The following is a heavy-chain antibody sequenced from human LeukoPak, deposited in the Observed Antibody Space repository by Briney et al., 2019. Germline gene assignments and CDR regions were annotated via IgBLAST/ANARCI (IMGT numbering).Heavy chain of an antibody. CDR3: ARHLGYCSGGSCFYAIFDY. Sequence: ASVKVSCKASGYTXTGYYMHGVRQAPGQGLEWMGWINPNSGGTNYAQKFQGRVTMTRDTSIGTAYMELSRLRSDDTAVYYCARHLGYCSGGSCFYAIFDYWGQGTLVTVSS. D-gene: IGHD2-15*01. CDR2: INPNSGGT. J-gene: IGHJ4*02. V-gene: IGHV1-2*02. CDR1: GYTXTGYY.